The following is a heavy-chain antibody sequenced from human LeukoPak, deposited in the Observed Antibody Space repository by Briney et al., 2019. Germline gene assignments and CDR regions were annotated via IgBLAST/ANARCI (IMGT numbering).Heavy chain of an antibody. Sequence: GRSLRLSCAASGFTFSSYGMHRVRQAPGKGLEWVAVISYDGSNKYYADSVKGRFTISRDNSKNTLYLQMNSLRAEDTAVYYCAKDLNIVGAMDDAAGFDYWGQGTLVTVSS. CDR1: GFTFSSYG. V-gene: IGHV3-30*18. D-gene: IGHD1-26*01. CDR3: AKDLNIVGAMDDAAGFDY. J-gene: IGHJ4*02. CDR2: ISYDGSNK.